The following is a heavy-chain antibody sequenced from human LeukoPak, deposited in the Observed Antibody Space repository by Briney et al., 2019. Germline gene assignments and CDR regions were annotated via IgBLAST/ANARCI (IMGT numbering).Heavy chain of an antibody. V-gene: IGHV3-23*01. CDR3: AKDARRSSGWYFFDH. Sequence: PGGSLRLSCAASGFTFSSYAMSWVRQAPGKGLEWVSAISGSGGGTYYADSVKGRFTISRDNSRDTLYLQMNSLRVEDTAVYYCAKDARRSSGWYFFDHWGQGTLVTVSS. D-gene: IGHD6-19*01. J-gene: IGHJ4*02. CDR1: GFTFSSYA. CDR2: ISGSGGGT.